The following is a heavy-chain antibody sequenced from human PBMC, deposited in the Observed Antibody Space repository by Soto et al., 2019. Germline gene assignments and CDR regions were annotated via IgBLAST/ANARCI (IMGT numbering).Heavy chain of an antibody. CDR3: AKDTPYCSSTSCYAFSYYMDV. CDR1: GFTFSSYA. Sequence: EVQLLESGGGLVQPGGSLRLSCAASGFTFSSYAMSWVRQAPGKGLEWVSAISGSGGSTYYADSVKGRFTISRDNSKNTLYLQMNSLRAEDTAVYYCAKDTPYCSSTSCYAFSYYMDVWGKGTTVTVSS. D-gene: IGHD2-2*01. CDR2: ISGSGGST. V-gene: IGHV3-23*01. J-gene: IGHJ6*03.